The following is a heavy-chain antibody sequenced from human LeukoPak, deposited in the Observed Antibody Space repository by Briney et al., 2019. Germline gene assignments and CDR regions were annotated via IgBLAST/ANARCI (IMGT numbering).Heavy chain of an antibody. CDR2: IIPILDIA. CDR3: ARAGHYNSSGYQIDY. V-gene: IGHV1-69*02. Sequence: ASVKVSCKASGGTFSSYTISWVRQAPGQGLEWMGRIIPILDIANYAQKFQGRVTITADKSTSTAYMELSSLSSEDTAVYYCARAGHYNSSGYQIDYWGQGTLVTVSS. D-gene: IGHD3-22*01. CDR1: GGTFSSYT. J-gene: IGHJ4*02.